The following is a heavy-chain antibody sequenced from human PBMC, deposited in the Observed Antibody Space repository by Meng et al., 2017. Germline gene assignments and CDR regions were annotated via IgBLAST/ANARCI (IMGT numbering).Heavy chain of an antibody. J-gene: IGHJ6*02. CDR3: AKDGYCSSTSCYFSYYYYGMDV. D-gene: IGHD2-2*01. CDR1: GFTFSSYA. V-gene: IGHV3-64*01. CDR2: ISSNGGST. Sequence: GESLKISCAASGFTFSSYAMHWVRQAPGKGLEYVSAISSNGGSTYYANSVKGRFTISRDNSKNTLYLQMGSLRAEDTALYYCAKDGYCSSTSCYFSYYYYGMDVWGQGTTVTVSS.